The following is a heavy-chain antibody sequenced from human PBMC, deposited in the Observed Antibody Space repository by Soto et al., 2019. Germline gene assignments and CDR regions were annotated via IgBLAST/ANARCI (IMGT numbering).Heavy chain of an antibody. J-gene: IGHJ4*02. Sequence: LSLTCTVSGGSVSSGSYYWSWIRQPPGKELEYIGYLYYSGSTNYNPSLKSRVTISVDTPKNQFSLKLTSVTAADTAIYYCARGQAFWTGYYRMPYYFDYWGQGTLVTVSS. CDR2: LYYSGST. D-gene: IGHD3-3*01. V-gene: IGHV4-61*01. CDR3: ARGQAFWTGYYRMPYYFDY. CDR1: GGSVSSGSYY.